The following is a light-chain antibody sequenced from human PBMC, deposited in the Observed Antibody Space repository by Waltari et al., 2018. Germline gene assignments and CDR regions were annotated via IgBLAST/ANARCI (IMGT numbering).Light chain of an antibody. CDR1: QSITIY. CDR2: AAS. CDR3: QQSYSALT. Sequence: DIQMTQSQSSLSASVGDRVPITGRASQSITIYLNWYQHKPGKAPKLLIYAASSLQGGVPTRCSGSGSGTDFNLTISTLQPEDFATYYCQQSYSALTFGGGTKVEIK. J-gene: IGKJ4*01. V-gene: IGKV1-39*01.